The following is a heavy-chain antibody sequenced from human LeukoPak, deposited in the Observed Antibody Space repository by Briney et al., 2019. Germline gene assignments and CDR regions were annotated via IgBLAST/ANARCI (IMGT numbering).Heavy chain of an antibody. J-gene: IGHJ5*02. V-gene: IGHV3-23*01. D-gene: IGHD2-2*03. CDR2: ISGSGGST. CDR3: AKAFGYCSSTSCYFGRFDP. CDR1: GFTFRSYA. Sequence: GGSLRLSCAASGFTFRSYAMSWVRQAPGKGLEWVSAISGSGGSTYYADSVKGRFTISRDNSKNTLYLQMNSLRAEDTAVYYCAKAFGYCSSTSCYFGRFDPWGQGTLVTVSS.